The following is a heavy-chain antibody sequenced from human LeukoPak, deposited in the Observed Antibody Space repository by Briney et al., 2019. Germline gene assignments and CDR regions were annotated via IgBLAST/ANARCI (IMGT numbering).Heavy chain of an antibody. CDR2: IYSGGST. CDR1: GFSFSSYW. CDR3: ARGVYGDSPKY. J-gene: IGHJ4*02. V-gene: IGHV3-53*01. D-gene: IGHD4-17*01. Sequence: PGGSLRLSCAVSGFSFSSYWMSWVRQAPGKGLEWVSVIYSGGSTYYADSVKGRFTISRDNSKNTLYLQMNSLRAEDTAVYYCARGVYGDSPKYWGQGTLVTVSS.